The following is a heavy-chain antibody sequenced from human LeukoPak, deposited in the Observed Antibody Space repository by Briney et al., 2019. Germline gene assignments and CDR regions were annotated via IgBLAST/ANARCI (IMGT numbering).Heavy chain of an antibody. CDR3: AYPFFDY. Sequence: GGSLRLSCAASGFTFSNAWMTWVRQAPGKGLEWVGRIKSKTDDGTTDYAAPVKGRFTISRDDSKNTLYLQMNSLKTEDTAVYYCAYPFFDYWGQGALVTVSS. CDR1: GFTFSNAW. CDR2: IKSKTDDGTT. V-gene: IGHV3-15*01. D-gene: IGHD3-16*01. J-gene: IGHJ4*02.